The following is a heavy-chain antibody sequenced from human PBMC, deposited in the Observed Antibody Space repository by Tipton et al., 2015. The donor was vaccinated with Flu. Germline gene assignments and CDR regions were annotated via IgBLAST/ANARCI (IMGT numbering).Heavy chain of an antibody. V-gene: IGHV3-7*03. CDR3: ASESPLTYDSSSYEGY. CDR2: IKQDGSEK. CDR1: GFTFSSYW. J-gene: IGHJ4*02. D-gene: IGHD4-11*01. Sequence: SLRLSCAASGFTFSSYWMSWVRQAPGKGLEWVANIKQDGSEKYYVDSVKGRFTISRDNAKHSLYLQMNSLRAGDTAVDYCASESPLTYDSSSYEGYWGQGALVTVSS.